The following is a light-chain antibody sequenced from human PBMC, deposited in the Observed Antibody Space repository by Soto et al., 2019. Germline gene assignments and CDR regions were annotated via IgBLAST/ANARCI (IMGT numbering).Light chain of an antibody. V-gene: IGLV1-47*01. J-gene: IGLJ2*01. Sequence: QAVVTQPPSASGTPGQRVTISCSGSSSNIGSNYVYWYQQLPGTAPKLLIYRNNQRPSGVPDRFSGSKSGTSASLAISGLRSEDEADYYCAAWDDSLSGSVFGGGIKVTVL. CDR2: RNN. CDR1: SSNIGSNY. CDR3: AAWDDSLSGSV.